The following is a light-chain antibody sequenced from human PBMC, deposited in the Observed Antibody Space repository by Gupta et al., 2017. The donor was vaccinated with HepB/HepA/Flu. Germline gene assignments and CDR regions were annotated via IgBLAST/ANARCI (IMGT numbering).Light chain of an antibody. V-gene: IGKV1-39*01. J-gene: IGKJ1*01. Sequence: DIQMTQSPSSLSASVGDRVTITCRASQSIRSYLNWYQQKPGKAPKLLIYAASSLQSGVPSRFSGSGSGTEFTLTISSLQPEDFATYYCQQSHSTPPTFGQGTKVEIK. CDR2: AAS. CDR3: QQSHSTPPT. CDR1: QSIRSY.